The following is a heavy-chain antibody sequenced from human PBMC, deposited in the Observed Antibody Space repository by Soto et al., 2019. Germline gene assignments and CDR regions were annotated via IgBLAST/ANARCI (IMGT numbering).Heavy chain of an antibody. CDR1: GFTFSSYC. V-gene: IGHV3-7*01. Sequence: GGSLRLSCAASGFTFSSYCMSWVRQAPGKGLEWVANIKQDGSERYYVDSVKGRFTISRDNAKNSLYLQMNSLRAEDTAVYYCARVVVPATWGAFDLWGQATMVTV. CDR3: ARVVVPATWGAFDL. CDR2: IKQDGSER. D-gene: IGHD2-15*01. J-gene: IGHJ3*01.